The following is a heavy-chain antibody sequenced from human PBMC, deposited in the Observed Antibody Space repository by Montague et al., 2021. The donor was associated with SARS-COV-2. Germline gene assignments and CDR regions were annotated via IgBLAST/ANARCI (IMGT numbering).Heavy chain of an antibody. V-gene: IGHV4-39*01. Sequence: ETLSLTCTVAGGSISSGSYYWGWFRQPPGKGLEWIGNIHSSGTTYYKSRVTISVDTSKNQFSLKMTPVTAADTAVYYCARRLGGSGWLDYWGQGTLVTVSS. D-gene: IGHD6-25*01. CDR3: ARRLGGSGWLDY. CDR2: IHSSGTT. J-gene: IGHJ4*02. CDR1: GGSISSGSYY.